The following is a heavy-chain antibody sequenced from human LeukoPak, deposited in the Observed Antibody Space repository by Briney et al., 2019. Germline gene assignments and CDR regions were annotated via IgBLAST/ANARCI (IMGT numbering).Heavy chain of an antibody. CDR3: ARHRKIAAPLDY. V-gene: IGHV4-39*01. Sequence: PSETLSLTCTVSGGSISSSSYYWGWIRQPPGKGLEWIGSIYYSGSTYYNPSLKSRVTISVDTSKNQFSLKLSFVTAADTAVYYCARHRKIAAPLDYWGQGTLVTVSS. J-gene: IGHJ4*02. CDR1: GGSISSSSYY. CDR2: IYYSGST. D-gene: IGHD6-13*01.